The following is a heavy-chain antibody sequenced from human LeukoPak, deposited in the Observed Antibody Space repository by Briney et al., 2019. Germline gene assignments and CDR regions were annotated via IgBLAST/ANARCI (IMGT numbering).Heavy chain of an antibody. V-gene: IGHV3-23*01. Sequence: PGGSLRLSCAASGFTFSSYAMNWVRQAPGKGLEWVSSISGSGGSTYYADSVKGRFTISRDNSKNTLYLQMNSLTVEDTAVYYCAKDRYHSGSSGDYGGQGTLVTVS. CDR3: AKDRYHSGSSGDY. D-gene: IGHD3-10*01. J-gene: IGHJ4*02. CDR1: GFTFSSYA. CDR2: ISGSGGST.